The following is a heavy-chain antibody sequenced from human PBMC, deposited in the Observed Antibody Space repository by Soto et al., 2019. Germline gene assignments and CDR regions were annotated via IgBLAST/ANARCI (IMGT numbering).Heavy chain of an antibody. CDR1: GYTFTSYD. J-gene: IGHJ6*03. V-gene: IGHV1-8*01. Sequence: GASVKVSCKASGYTFTSYDINWVRQATGQGLEWMGWMNPNSGNTGYAQKFQGRVTMTRNTSISTAYMELSSLRSEDTAVYYCARGKWTGRYYYYYTDVWGKGTTVTVSS. CDR2: MNPNSGNT. CDR3: ARGKWTGRYYYYYTDV. D-gene: IGHD1-26*01.